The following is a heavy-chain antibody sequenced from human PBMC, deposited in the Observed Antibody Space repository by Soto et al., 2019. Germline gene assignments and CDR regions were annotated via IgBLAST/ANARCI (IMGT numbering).Heavy chain of an antibody. V-gene: IGHV4-34*01. CDR3: ARGQSGYDYYYYGMDV. D-gene: IGHD5-12*01. Sequence: SETLSLTCAVYGGSFSGYYWSWIRQPPGKGLEWIGEINHSGSTNYNPSLKSRVTISVDTSKNQFSLKLSSVTAADTAVYYCARGQSGYDYYYYGMDVWGQGTMVTVSS. CDR2: INHSGST. CDR1: GGSFSGYY. J-gene: IGHJ6*02.